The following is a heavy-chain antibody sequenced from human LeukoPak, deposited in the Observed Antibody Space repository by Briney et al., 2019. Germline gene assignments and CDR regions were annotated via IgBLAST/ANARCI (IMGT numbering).Heavy chain of an antibody. CDR1: GYTFTSYG. CDR2: ISAYNVNT. J-gene: IGHJ4*02. V-gene: IGHV1-18*01. D-gene: IGHD3-3*01. Sequence: GASVKVSCKASGYTFTSYGISCVRQAPGQGLEWMGCISAYNVNTNYAQKLQGRVTMTTDTSTSTAYMGLRSLRSDDTAVYYCARDGATIFGVVIGSSFDYWGQGTLVTVSS. CDR3: ARDGATIFGVVIGSSFDY.